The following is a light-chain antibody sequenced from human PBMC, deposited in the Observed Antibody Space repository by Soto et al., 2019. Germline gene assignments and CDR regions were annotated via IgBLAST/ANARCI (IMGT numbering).Light chain of an antibody. J-gene: IGKJ4*01. Sequence: DIVMTQSPLSLSVTPGEPASISCRSYQSLLHSNGYNYLDWYLQKPGQSPQLLIYLGSNRASGVPDRFSGSGSGTDFTLKISRVEAEYVVVYYCMQTRHTPLTFGGGTKV. CDR2: LGS. CDR1: QSLLHSNGYNY. CDR3: MQTRHTPLT. V-gene: IGKV2-28*01.